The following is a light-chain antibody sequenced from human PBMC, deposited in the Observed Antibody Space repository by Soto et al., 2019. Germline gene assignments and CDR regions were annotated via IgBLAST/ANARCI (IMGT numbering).Light chain of an antibody. CDR3: SSDTSSSSSV. Sequence: QSALTQPASLSGSPGQSITISCTGTSSDVGGYNYVSWYQQHPGKAPKLIIYDVSTRPSGVANRFSGSKSGNTASLTISGLQAEDEADYYCSSDTSSSSSVFGGGTQLTVL. J-gene: IGLJ3*02. CDR1: SSDVGGYNY. CDR2: DVS. V-gene: IGLV2-14*01.